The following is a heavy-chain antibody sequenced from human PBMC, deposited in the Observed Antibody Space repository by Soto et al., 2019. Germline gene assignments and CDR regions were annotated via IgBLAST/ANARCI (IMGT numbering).Heavy chain of an antibody. J-gene: IGHJ4*02. V-gene: IGHV3-30*18. CDR1: GFTFSSYG. CDR2: ISYDGSNK. CDR3: AKDLVRSGRPMTFDY. Sequence: PGGSLRLSCAASGFTFSSYGMHWVLQAPCKGLEWVAVISYDGSNKYYADSVKGRFTISRDNSKNTLYLQMNSLRAEDTAVYYCAKDLVRSGRPMTFDYWGQGTLVTVSS. D-gene: IGHD2-8*01.